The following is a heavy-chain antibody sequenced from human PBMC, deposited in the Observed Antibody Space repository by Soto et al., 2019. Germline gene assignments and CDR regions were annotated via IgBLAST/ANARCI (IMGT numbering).Heavy chain of an antibody. D-gene: IGHD3-16*02. J-gene: IGHJ4*02. CDR2: IIPIFGTA. Sequence: GASVKVSCKASGGTFSSYAISWVRQAPGQGLEWMGGIIPIFGTANYAQKFQGRVTITADESTSTAYMELSSLRSEDTAVYYCTAAILGELSLPLQFDYWGQGALVTVSS. V-gene: IGHV1-69*13. CDR3: TAAILGELSLPLQFDY. CDR1: GGTFSSYA.